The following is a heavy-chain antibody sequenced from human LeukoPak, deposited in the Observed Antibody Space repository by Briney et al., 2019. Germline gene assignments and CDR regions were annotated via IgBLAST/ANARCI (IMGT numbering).Heavy chain of an antibody. CDR2: LNPNTGGT. J-gene: IGHJ3*02. CDR1: GYTFTGYY. D-gene: IGHD3-9*01. V-gene: IGHV1-2*02. CDR3: TRDHDMGAFDI. Sequence: GASVKVSCKASGYTFTGYYIHWVRQAPGQGLEWMGCLNPNTGGTNYAQRFQGRVTMTRDTSISTAYMELSRLKSDDTAVYYCTRDHDMGAFDIWGQGTKVIVSS.